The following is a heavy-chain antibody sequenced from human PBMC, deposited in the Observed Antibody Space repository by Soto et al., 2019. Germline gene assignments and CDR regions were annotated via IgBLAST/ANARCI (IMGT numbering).Heavy chain of an antibody. Sequence: QVEVVQSGPEVKKPGASVKVSCKASGYNFNACGISWVRQAPGQGLEWMGWISSHTGNTNYAQNLQGRVTMTTDTSXXTVYMELRSLTSDDTAVYYCARDCGTAVTTHYLDFWGQGSLVTVSS. CDR1: GYNFNACG. D-gene: IGHD4-17*01. CDR2: ISSHTGNT. V-gene: IGHV1-18*01. J-gene: IGHJ4*02. CDR3: ARDCGTAVTTHYLDF.